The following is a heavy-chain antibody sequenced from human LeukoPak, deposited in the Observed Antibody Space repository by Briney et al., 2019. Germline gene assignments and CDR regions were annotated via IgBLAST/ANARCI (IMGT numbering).Heavy chain of an antibody. V-gene: IGHV3-21*01. CDR1: GFTFNNYI. CDR3: AREYGTTGTTAGLDY. D-gene: IGHD1-1*01. J-gene: IGHJ4*02. Sequence: GGSLRLSCAASGFTFNNYIMNWVRQAPGKGLEWVSSISSSSDYIYYADSVKGRFTISRDNSKNTLYLQMNSLRAEDTAVYYCAREYGTTGTTAGLDYWGQGTLVTVSS. CDR2: ISSSSDYI.